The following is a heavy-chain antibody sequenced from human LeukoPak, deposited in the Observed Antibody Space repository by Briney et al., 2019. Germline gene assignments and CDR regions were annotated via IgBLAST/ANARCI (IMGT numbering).Heavy chain of an antibody. D-gene: IGHD6-19*01. J-gene: IGHJ4*02. V-gene: IGHV4-59*01. CDR1: DDSISRDF. Sequence: SETLSLTCTASDDSISRDFWTWLRQPPGKGLEWIGYIRYSGRTDYNPSLKSLVTISIQTSKNQFSLKLTSVTAADTAIYYCARLPDVSGWPFDYWGQGILVTVSS. CDR2: IRYSGRT. CDR3: ARLPDVSGWPFDY.